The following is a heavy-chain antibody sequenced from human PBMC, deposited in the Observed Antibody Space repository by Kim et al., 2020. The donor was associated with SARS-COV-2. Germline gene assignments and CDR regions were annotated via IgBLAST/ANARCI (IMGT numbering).Heavy chain of an antibody. V-gene: IGHV3-30*18. J-gene: IGHJ3*02. CDR3: AKDEAIFGFTWNAFDI. CDR2: ISYDGSNK. Sequence: GGSLRLSCAASGFTFSSYGMHWVRQAPGKGLEWVAVISYDGSNKYYADSVKGRFTISRDNSKNTLYLQMNSLRAEDTAVYYCAKDEAIFGFTWNAFDIWGQGTMVTVSS. CDR1: GFTFSSYG. D-gene: IGHD3-9*01.